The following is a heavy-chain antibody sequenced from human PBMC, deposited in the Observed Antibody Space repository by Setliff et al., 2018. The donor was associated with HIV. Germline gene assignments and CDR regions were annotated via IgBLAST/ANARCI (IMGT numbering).Heavy chain of an antibody. D-gene: IGHD2-21*02. CDR2: VNHSGST. J-gene: IGHJ4*02. V-gene: IGHV4-34*01. CDR1: GGSFNGYY. Sequence: SETLSLTCAVYGGSFNGYYWSWIRQPPGKGLEWIGEVNHSGSTNYNPSLKSRVTISVDTSKNQFSLKLSSVTAADTAVYYCAITIVGVTTEMYWGQGTLVTVSS. CDR3: AITIVGVTTEMY.